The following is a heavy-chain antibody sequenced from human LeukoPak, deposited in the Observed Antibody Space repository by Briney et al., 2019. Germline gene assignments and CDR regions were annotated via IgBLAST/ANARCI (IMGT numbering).Heavy chain of an antibody. CDR3: ARGNYYDRDMDYMDV. Sequence: VKVSCKASGGTFSSYAISWVRQAPGQGLEVKGGIIPIFGTANYAQKFQGRVTITTDESTSTAYMELSSLRSEDTAVYYCARGNYYDRDMDYMDVWGKGTTVTVSS. J-gene: IGHJ6*03. D-gene: IGHD3-22*01. V-gene: IGHV1-69*05. CDR2: IIPIFGTA. CDR1: GGTFSSYA.